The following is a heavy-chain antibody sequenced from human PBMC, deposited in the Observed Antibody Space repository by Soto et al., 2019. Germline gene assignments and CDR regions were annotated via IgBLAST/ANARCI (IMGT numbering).Heavy chain of an antibody. Sequence: EVQLVESGGGLVQPGGSLRLSCAASGFTFSSYWMHWVRQAPGKGLVWVSRINSDGSSTSYADSVKGRFTISRDNAKNTLYLQINSLRAEDTAVYYCARDDFGGYDFDYWGQGTLVTVSS. CDR2: INSDGSST. D-gene: IGHD5-12*01. CDR3: ARDDFGGYDFDY. CDR1: GFTFSSYW. J-gene: IGHJ4*02. V-gene: IGHV3-74*01.